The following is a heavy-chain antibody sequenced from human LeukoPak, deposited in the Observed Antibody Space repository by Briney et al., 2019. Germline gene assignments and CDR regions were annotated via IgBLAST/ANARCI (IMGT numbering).Heavy chain of an antibody. CDR2: IYTSGST. Sequence: SETLSLTCTVSGGSISSGSYYWSWIRQPAGKGLEWIGRIYTSGSTNYNPSLKSRVTILVDTSKNQFSLQLRSVTAADTAVYFCARVFGSGTLDYWGQGTLVTVSS. J-gene: IGHJ4*02. CDR1: GGSISSGSYY. CDR3: ARVFGSGTLDY. D-gene: IGHD3-10*01. V-gene: IGHV4-61*02.